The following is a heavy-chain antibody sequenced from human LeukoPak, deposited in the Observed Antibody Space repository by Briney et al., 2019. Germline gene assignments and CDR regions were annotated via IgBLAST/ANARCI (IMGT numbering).Heavy chain of an antibody. CDR3: ARGSGSYYPSGVY. J-gene: IGHJ4*02. CDR1: TFILTIYA. CDR2: ISAGKGNT. D-gene: IGHD3-10*01. V-gene: IGHV3-23*01. Sequence: ARSLRLSCPASTFILTIYATSWDRQAQENWLEWVSGISAGKGNTYFAASVTGRCTISRDNSKNTLYVQMNSLRAGDTAVYYCARGSGSYYPSGVYWGQGTLVTVSS.